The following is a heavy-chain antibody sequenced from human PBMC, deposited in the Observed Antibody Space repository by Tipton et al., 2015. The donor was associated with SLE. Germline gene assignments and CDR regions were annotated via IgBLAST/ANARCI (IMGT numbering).Heavy chain of an antibody. Sequence: TLSLTCAVYGGSFSGYYWSWIRQPPGKGLEWIGEINHSGSTYYNPSLKSRVTISVDTSKNQFSLKLSSVTAADAAVYYCAREIRFLEWLSYYYYMDVWGKGTTVTVSS. CDR3: AREIRFLEWLSYYYYMDV. V-gene: IGHV4-34*01. CDR1: GGSFSGYY. J-gene: IGHJ6*03. D-gene: IGHD3-3*01. CDR2: INHSGST.